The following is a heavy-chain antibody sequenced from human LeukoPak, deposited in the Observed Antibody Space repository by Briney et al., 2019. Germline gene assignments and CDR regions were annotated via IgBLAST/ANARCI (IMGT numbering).Heavy chain of an antibody. CDR1: GFTFSSYS. CDR3: ARPSGVGTTTQGAFDL. D-gene: IGHD1-26*01. CDR2: ISSSSSYI. V-gene: IGHV3-21*06. J-gene: IGHJ3*01. Sequence: KPGGSLRLSCAASGFTFSSYSMNWVRQAPGKGLEWVSSISSSSSYIYYADSVKGRFTISRDNAKNSLYLQMNSLRDEDTAVYYCARPSGVGTTTQGAFDLWGQGTMVTVSS.